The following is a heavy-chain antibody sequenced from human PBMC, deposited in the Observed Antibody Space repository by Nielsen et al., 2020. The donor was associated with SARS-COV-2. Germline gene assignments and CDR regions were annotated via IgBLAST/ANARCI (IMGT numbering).Heavy chain of an antibody. CDR3: ARDREYYDFWSDYEPYYFDF. CDR2: ISGSGGSI. D-gene: IGHD3-3*01. Sequence: GGSLRLSCAASGFTFSSYAMSWVRQAPGKGLEWVSAISGSGGSIYYADSVKGRFTISRDNAKNSLYLQMNSLRAEDTAMYYCARDREYYDFWSDYEPYYFDFWGPGTLVTVS. V-gene: IGHV3-23*01. J-gene: IGHJ4*02. CDR1: GFTFSSYA.